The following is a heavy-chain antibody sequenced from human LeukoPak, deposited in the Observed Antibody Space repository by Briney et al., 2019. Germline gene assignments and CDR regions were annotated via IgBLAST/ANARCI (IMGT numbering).Heavy chain of an antibody. CDR2: MNPNSGNT. Sequence: ASVKLSCKASGYTFTSYDINWVRQATGQGLEWMGWMNPNSGNTGYAQKFQGRVTMTRNTSISTAYMELSSLRSEDTAVYYCASIVVVPAASGISRIDYWGQGTLVTVSS. CDR3: ASIVVVPAASGISRIDY. J-gene: IGHJ4*02. V-gene: IGHV1-8*01. D-gene: IGHD2-2*01. CDR1: GYTFTSYD.